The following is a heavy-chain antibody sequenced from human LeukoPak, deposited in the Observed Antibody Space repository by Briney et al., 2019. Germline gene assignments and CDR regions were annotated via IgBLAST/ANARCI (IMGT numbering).Heavy chain of an antibody. CDR2: ISAYNGNT. CDR1: GYTFTSYG. J-gene: IGHJ4*02. Sequence: ASVKVSCKASGYTFTSYGISWVRQAPGQGLGWMGWISAYNGNTNYAQKLQGRVTMTTDTSTSSAYMELRSLRSDDTAVYYCARDYDSSGLFDYWGQGTLVTVSS. CDR3: ARDYDSSGLFDY. D-gene: IGHD3-22*01. V-gene: IGHV1-18*01.